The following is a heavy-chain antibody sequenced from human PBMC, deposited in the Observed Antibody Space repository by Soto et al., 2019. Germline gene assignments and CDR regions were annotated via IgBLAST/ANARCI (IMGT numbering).Heavy chain of an antibody. CDR3: ARDGSSGWDPTFQFGDAFDI. Sequence: GGSLRLSCAASGFTFSSYSMNWVRQAPGKGLEWVSSISSSSSYIYYADSVKGRFTISRDNAKNSLYLQRNSLRAEDTAVYYCARDGSSGWDPTFQFGDAFDIWGQGTMVTVSS. CDR1: GFTFSSYS. CDR2: ISSSSSYI. J-gene: IGHJ3*02. D-gene: IGHD6-19*01. V-gene: IGHV3-21*01.